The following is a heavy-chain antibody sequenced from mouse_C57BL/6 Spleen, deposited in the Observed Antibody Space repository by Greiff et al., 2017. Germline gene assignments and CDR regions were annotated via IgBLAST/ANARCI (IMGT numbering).Heavy chain of an antibody. CDR3: AREGYGSEGY. CDR2: ISYDGSN. Sequence: DVKLVESGPGLVKPSQSLSLTCSVTGYSITSGYYWNWIRQFPGNKLEWMGYISYDGSNNYNPSLKNRISITRDTSKNQFFLKLNSVTTEDTATYYCAREGYGSEGYWGQGTTLTVSS. J-gene: IGHJ2*01. V-gene: IGHV3-6*01. CDR1: GYSITSGYY. D-gene: IGHD1-1*01.